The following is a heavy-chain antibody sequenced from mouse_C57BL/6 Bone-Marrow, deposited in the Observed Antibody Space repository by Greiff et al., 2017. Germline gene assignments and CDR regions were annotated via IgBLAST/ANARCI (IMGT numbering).Heavy chain of an antibody. CDR2: IDPSDSYT. V-gene: IGHV1-50*01. CDR1: GYTFTSYW. J-gene: IGHJ1*03. Sequence: QVQLQQPGAELVKPGASVKLSCKASGYTFTSYWMQWVKQRPGQGLEWIGEIDPSDSYTNYNQKFKGKATLTVDTSSSTAYMQLSSLTSEDSAVYYCAREEQGLFWYFDVWGTGTTVTVSS. D-gene: IGHD4-1*01. CDR3: AREEQGLFWYFDV.